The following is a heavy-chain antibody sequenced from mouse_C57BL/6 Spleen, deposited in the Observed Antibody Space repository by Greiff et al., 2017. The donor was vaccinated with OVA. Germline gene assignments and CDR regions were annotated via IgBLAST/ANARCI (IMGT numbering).Heavy chain of an antibody. J-gene: IGHJ2*01. CDR2: IWSGGST. V-gene: IGHV2-2*01. CDR1: GFSLTSYG. CDR3: ARDYYGFDY. Sequence: QVHVKQSGPGLVQPSQSLSITCTVSGFSLTSYGVHWVRQSPGKGLEWLGVIWSGGSTDTNAAFISRLSISKDNSKSTVFFKINSLQSDDTAIYFCARDYYGFDYWGQGTTLTVSS. D-gene: IGHD1-1*01.